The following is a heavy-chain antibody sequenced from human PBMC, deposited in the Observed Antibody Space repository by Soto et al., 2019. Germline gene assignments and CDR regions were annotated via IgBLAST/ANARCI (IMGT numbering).Heavy chain of an antibody. CDR3: ARGGLSIAVAGTDKNFDY. CDR1: RGSISSYY. D-gene: IGHD6-19*01. Sequence: SETLSLTCTVSRGSISSYYWSWIRQPPGKGLEWIGYIYYSGSTNYNPSLKSRVTISVDTSKNQFSLKLSSVTAADTAVYYCARGGLSIAVAGTDKNFDYWGQGTLVTVSS. V-gene: IGHV4-59*12. J-gene: IGHJ4*02. CDR2: IYYSGST.